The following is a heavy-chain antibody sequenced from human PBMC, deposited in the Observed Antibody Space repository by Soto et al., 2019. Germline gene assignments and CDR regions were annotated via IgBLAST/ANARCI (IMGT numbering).Heavy chain of an antibody. J-gene: IGHJ6*02. CDR2: ISASGGTT. CDR1: GFTFTNYA. Sequence: GGSLRLSCAASGFTFTNYAMNWVRQAPGKGLEWVSTISASGGTTYYTDSVKGRFTISRDNSKKTVYLQMNGLRTEDTGVYYCASRTRYYGMDVWGQGTTVTVSS. V-gene: IGHV3-23*01. CDR3: ASRTRYYGMDV. D-gene: IGHD2-2*01.